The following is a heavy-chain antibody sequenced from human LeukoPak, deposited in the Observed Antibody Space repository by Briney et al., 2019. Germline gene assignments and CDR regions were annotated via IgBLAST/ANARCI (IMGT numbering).Heavy chain of an antibody. CDR1: GAYFTNYY. CDR2: SSYNGNA. Sequence: SETLSLTCTVSGAYFTNYYWSFIRQPPGKGLEWIGFSSYNGNANYNPSLKSRVTISVDMSKNQFSLRLKSVTAADTAVYYCARGALLWFGAKMEYYFDSWGQGTPLTVSS. D-gene: IGHD3-10*01. V-gene: IGHV4-59*01. CDR3: ARGALLWFGAKMEYYFDS. J-gene: IGHJ4*02.